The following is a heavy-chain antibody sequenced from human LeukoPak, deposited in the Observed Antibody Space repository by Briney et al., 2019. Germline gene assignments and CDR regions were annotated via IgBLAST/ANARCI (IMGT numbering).Heavy chain of an antibody. CDR3: ARGGSSSSRRWFDP. CDR2: IVVGSGNT. D-gene: IGHD6-6*01. Sequence: SVKVSCKASGFTFTSSAMQWVRQARGQRLEWIGWIVVGSGNTNYAQKFQERVTITRDMSTSTAYMELSSLRSEDTAVYYCARGGSSSSRRWFDPWGQGTLVTVSS. CDR1: GFTFTSSA. J-gene: IGHJ5*02. V-gene: IGHV1-58*02.